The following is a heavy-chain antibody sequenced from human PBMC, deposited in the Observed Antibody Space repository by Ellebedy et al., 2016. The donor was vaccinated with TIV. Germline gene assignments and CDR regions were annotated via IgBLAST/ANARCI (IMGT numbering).Heavy chain of an antibody. CDR1: GGSISSGGYS. CDR2: IYHSGST. J-gene: IGHJ4*02. D-gene: IGHD1-26*01. V-gene: IGHV4-30-2*01. Sequence: SETLSLXCAVSGGSISSGGYSWSWIRQPPGKGLEWIGYIYHSGSTYYNPSLKSRVTISVDRSKNQFSLKLSSVTAADTAVYYCARDRIEAAAGPYSGSYYIDYWGQGTPVTVSS. CDR3: ARDRIEAAAGPYSGSYYIDY.